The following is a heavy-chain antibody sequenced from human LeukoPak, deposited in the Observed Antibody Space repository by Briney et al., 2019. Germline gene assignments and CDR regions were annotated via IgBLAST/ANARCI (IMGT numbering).Heavy chain of an antibody. CDR2: IWYDGNNK. CDR1: GFTFSSYG. Sequence: GGSLRLSCAASGFTFSSYGMHWVRQAPGKGLEWVAVIWYDGNNKYYVDSVKGRFTISRDNSKNTLYLQMNSLRAEDTAVHYCAKVRVYYDFWSGLDYWGQGTLVTVSS. V-gene: IGHV3-30*02. CDR3: AKVRVYYDFWSGLDY. D-gene: IGHD3-3*01. J-gene: IGHJ4*02.